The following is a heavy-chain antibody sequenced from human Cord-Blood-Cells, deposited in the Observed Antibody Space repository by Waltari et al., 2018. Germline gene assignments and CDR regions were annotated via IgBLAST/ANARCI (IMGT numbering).Heavy chain of an antibody. CDR2: IYYSGST. J-gene: IGHJ4*02. D-gene: IGHD6-6*01. Sequence: QLQLQASGSGLVKPSVTLSLTRTVSGGPLNSSSSYWGWIRQPPGKGLGWIGSIYYSGSTYYNPSLKSRVTISVDTSKNQFSLKLSSVTAADTAVYYCARLPYSSSFDYWGQGTLVTVSS. CDR1: GGPLNSSSSY. CDR3: ARLPYSSSFDY. V-gene: IGHV4-39*01.